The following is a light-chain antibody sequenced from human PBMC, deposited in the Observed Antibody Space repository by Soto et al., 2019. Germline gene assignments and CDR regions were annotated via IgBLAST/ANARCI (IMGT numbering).Light chain of an antibody. CDR3: QSYDSSLSGSV. V-gene: IGLV1-40*01. J-gene: IGLJ3*02. CDR2: GNS. Sequence: QSVLTQPPSVSGAPGQRVTISCTVSSSNIGAHYYIHWYQQLPGTAPKLLIYGNSNRPSGVPDRFSGSKSGTSASLAITGLQAEDEADYYFQSYDSSLSGSVFGGGTKLTVL. CDR1: SSNIGAHYY.